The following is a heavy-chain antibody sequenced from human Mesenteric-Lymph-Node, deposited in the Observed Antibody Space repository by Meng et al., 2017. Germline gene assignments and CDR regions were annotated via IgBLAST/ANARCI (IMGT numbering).Heavy chain of an antibody. V-gene: IGHV2-5*02. CDR1: GFSLSTSGVG. D-gene: IGHD6-6*01. CDR2: IYGDDEK. J-gene: IGHJ5*02. CDR3: ARAAARPSDWFDP. Sequence: LKEPGPTLVKPTQTLTLTCTFSGFSLSTSGVGVGWIRQPPGKALECLAIIYGDDEKRYSPSLESRLTVTKDTSKNQVVLTMTNMVPVDTATYYCARAAARPSDWFDPWGQGTLVTVSS.